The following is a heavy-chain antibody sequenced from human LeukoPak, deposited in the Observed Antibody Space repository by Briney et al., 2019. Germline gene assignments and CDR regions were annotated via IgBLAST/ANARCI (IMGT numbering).Heavy chain of an antibody. J-gene: IGHJ4*02. Sequence: GGSLRLSCAASGFTFSGSAMHWVRQASGKGLDWVGRIKSKVNGETIEYAAPVKGRFTISRDDSKSTVYLQMNSLKIEDTAVYYCATGGYYLDYWGQGTLVTVSS. CDR2: IKSKVNGETI. CDR3: ATGGYYLDY. D-gene: IGHD3-3*01. CDR1: GFTFSGSA. V-gene: IGHV3-73*01.